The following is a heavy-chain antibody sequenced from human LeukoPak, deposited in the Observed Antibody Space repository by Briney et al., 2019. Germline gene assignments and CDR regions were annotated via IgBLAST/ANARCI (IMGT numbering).Heavy chain of an antibody. CDR3: ARGASLRYNWNYVPMDD. V-gene: IGHV4-4*07. J-gene: IGHJ6*03. CDR2: IYTSGST. CDR1: GGSISSYY. Sequence: SETLSLTCTVSGGSISSYYWSWIRQPAGKGLEWIGRIYTSGSTNYNPSLKSRVTMSVDTSKNQFSLKLSSVTAADTAVYYCARGASLRYNWNYVPMDDWGKGTTVTVSS. D-gene: IGHD1-7*01.